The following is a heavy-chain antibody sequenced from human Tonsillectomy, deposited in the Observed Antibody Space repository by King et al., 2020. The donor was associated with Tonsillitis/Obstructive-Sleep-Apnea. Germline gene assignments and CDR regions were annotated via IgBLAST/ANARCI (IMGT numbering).Heavy chain of an antibody. CDR2: ISISSSNI. D-gene: IGHD2-2*01. CDR1: GFTFSSYS. Sequence: VQLVESGGGLVQPGGSLRLSCAASGFTFSSYSMNWVRQAPGKGLEWVSYISISSSNIYSADSVKGRLTISRENAKNSLYLKMNSLRDEDTALYYCPRGPLYCSSTSCYLNWFDPWGQGTLVTVSS. J-gene: IGHJ5*02. V-gene: IGHV3-48*02. CDR3: PRGPLYCSSTSCYLNWFDP.